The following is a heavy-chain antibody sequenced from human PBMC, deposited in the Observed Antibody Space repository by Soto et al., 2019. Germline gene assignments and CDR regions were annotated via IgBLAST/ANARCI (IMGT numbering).Heavy chain of an antibody. CDR2: ISYDGSNK. D-gene: IGHD1-1*01. Sequence: PGGSLRLSCAASGFTFSSYAMHWVRPAPGKGLEWVAVISYDGSNKYYADSVKGRFTISRDNSKNTLYLQMNSLRAEDTAVYYCARDRDNWNDGRYYYYGMDVWGQGTTVTVSS. CDR1: GFTFSSYA. V-gene: IGHV3-30-3*01. CDR3: ARDRDNWNDGRYYYYGMDV. J-gene: IGHJ6*02.